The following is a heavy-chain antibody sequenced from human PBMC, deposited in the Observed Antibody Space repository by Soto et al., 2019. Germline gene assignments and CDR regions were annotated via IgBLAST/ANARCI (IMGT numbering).Heavy chain of an antibody. J-gene: IGHJ4*02. CDR1: GCSITPYY. V-gene: IGHV4-59*01. CDR3: ARGAYNCNGGD. CDR2: IYYTGTT. Sequence: QVQLQESGPGLVKPSETLSLTCTVSGCSITPYYWSWIRQSPGKGLEWIGYIYYTGTTNYTPSLKVPIALSVATSKNQFSLNLSSVTAADTAVYSCARGAYNCNGGDWGQGTLVTVSS. D-gene: IGHD1-20*01.